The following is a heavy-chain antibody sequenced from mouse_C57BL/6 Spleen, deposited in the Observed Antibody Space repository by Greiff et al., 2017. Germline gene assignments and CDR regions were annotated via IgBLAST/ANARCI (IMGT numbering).Heavy chain of an antibody. V-gene: IGHV1-55*01. CDR2: IYPGSGST. CDR1: GYTFTSYW. D-gene: IGHD2-3*01. Sequence: VQLQQPGAELVKPGASVKMSRKASGYTFTSYWITWVKQRPGQGLEWIGDIYPGSGSTNYNEKFKSKATLTVDTSSSTAYMQLSSLTSEDSAVYYCARYYDGYPMDYWGQGTSVTVSS. J-gene: IGHJ4*01. CDR3: ARYYDGYPMDY.